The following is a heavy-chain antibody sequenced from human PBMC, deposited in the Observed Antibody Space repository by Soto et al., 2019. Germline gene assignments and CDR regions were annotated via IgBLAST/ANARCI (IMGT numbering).Heavy chain of an antibody. CDR1: GYTFTGYY. CDR3: ARASSDCSSTSCSHYYYYGMDV. D-gene: IGHD2-2*01. J-gene: IGHJ6*02. Sequence: VASVKVSCKASGYTFTGYYMHWVRQAPGQGLEWMGWINPNSGGTNYAQKFQGWVTMTRDTSISTAYMELSRLRSDDTAVYYCARASSDCSSTSCSHYYYYGMDVWGQGTTVT. V-gene: IGHV1-2*04. CDR2: INPNSGGT.